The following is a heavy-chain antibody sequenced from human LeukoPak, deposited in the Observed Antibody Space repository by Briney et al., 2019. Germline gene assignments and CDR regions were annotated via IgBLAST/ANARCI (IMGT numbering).Heavy chain of an antibody. CDR2: IIPIFGTA. D-gene: IGHD3-3*01. Sequence: SVKVSCKASGGTFSSYAISWVRQAPGQGLEWMGGIIPIFGTANYAQKFQGRVTITTDESTSTAYMELSSLRSEDTAVHYCARADYDFWSGYRFDYWGQGTLVTVSS. V-gene: IGHV1-69*05. J-gene: IGHJ4*02. CDR1: GGTFSSYA. CDR3: ARADYDFWSGYRFDY.